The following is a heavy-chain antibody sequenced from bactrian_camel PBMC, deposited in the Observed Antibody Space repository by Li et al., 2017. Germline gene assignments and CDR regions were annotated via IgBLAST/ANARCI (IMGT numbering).Heavy chain of an antibody. CDR3: VRGYSYSNYDLAFGY. D-gene: IGHD4*01. Sequence: DVQLVESGGGSVQAGGSLRLSCTASGYTYAAYDFAWFHQAPGKEREGVAAIESTGSTSYADSVKGRFTISRDNAKNTVYLQMNSLKPEDTAVYYCVRGYSYSNYDLAFGYWGQGTQVTVS. J-gene: IGHJ6*01. V-gene: IGHV3S66*01. CDR1: GYTYAAYD. CDR2: IESTGST.